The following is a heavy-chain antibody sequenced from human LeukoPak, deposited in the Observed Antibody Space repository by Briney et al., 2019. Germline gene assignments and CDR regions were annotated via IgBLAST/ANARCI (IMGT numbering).Heavy chain of an antibody. V-gene: IGHV3-48*03. D-gene: IGHD6-13*01. J-gene: IGHJ3*02. CDR2: ISSGATSI. CDR1: GFTFSSYE. CDR3: ATNCRVSYAFAI. Sequence: GGSLRLSCAASGFTFSSYEMNWVRQTPGMGLEWIAYISSGATSIYYADSVKGRFNISRDNAKNSLNLQMNSLRAEDTAVYYCATNCRVSYAFAIWGQGTMVTVSA.